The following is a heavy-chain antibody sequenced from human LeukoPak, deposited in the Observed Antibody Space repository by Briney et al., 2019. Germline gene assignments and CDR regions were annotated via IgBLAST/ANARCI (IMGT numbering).Heavy chain of an antibody. V-gene: IGHV3-21*01. D-gene: IGHD1-26*01. Sequence: PGGSLRLSCAASGFTFSSYSMNWVRQAPGRGLEWVSSISSSSSYIYYADSVKGRFTISRDNAKNSLYLQMNSLRAEDTAVYYCTSVIVGATRGDYWGQGTLVTVSS. CDR3: TSVIVGATRGDY. J-gene: IGHJ4*02. CDR1: GFTFSSYS. CDR2: ISSSSSYI.